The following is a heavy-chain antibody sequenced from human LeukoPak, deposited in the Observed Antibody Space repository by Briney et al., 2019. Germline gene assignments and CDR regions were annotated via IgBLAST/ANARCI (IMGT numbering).Heavy chain of an antibody. CDR2: ISPNSGGT. CDR3: ARDVGEYCSSTDCYASHY. V-gene: IGHV1-2*02. D-gene: IGHD2-2*01. Sequence: ASVKVSCKASGYTFTGYYMHWVRQAPGQGLEWMGWISPNSGGTNYAQKFQGGVTVTRDTSITTAYMELSSLRSDDTAVYYCARDVGEYCSSTDCYASHYWGQGTLVTVSS. J-gene: IGHJ4*02. CDR1: GYTFTGYY.